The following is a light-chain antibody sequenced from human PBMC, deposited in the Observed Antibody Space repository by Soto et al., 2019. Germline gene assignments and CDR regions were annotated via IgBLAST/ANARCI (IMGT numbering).Light chain of an antibody. CDR3: QQSYSTPQFT. CDR1: QSISSY. V-gene: IGKV1-39*01. J-gene: IGKJ4*01. CDR2: AAS. Sequence: DIQMTQSPSSLSASVGDRVTITCRASQSISSYLNWYQQKPGKAPKLLIYAASSLQSGVPSRFSGSGSGTDFTLTISSLQPEDFATYYCQQSYSTPQFTFGGGTKV.